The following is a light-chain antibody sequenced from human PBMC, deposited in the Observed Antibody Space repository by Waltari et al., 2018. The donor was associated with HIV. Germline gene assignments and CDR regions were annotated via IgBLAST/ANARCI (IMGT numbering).Light chain of an antibody. J-gene: IGLJ3*02. V-gene: IGLV1-47*01. CDR2: TNS. CDR3: AVWDDSLTGRV. Sequence: QSVLTQPPSASGTPGQRVTISCSGSNFNIGRNLVYWYQQFPGSAPKLRISTNSLRPSGVPDRFSGSKSGTSASLAISGLRSEDEADYYCAVWDDSLTGRVFGGGTKLTVL. CDR1: NFNIGRNL.